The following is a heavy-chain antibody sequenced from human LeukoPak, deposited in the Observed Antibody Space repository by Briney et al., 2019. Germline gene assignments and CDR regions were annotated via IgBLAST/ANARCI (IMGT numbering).Heavy chain of an antibody. CDR2: IYYSGST. Sequence: SETLSLTCTVSGGSINSSSYYWGWHRQPPGKGLEWFGSIYYSGSTYYNPSLKSRVTISVDTSKNQFSLKLSSVTAADTAVYYCSSSDYVYYFDYWGQGTLVTVSS. D-gene: IGHD4/OR15-4a*01. CDR1: GGSINSSSYY. CDR3: SSSDYVYYFDY. J-gene: IGHJ4*02. V-gene: IGHV4-39*01.